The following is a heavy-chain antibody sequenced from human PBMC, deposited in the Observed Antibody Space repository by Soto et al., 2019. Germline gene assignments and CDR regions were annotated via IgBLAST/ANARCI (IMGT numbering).Heavy chain of an antibody. CDR1: GGIFSSYT. J-gene: IGHJ3*02. CDR2: IIPILGIA. CDR3: ARVYSGYDWHAFDI. D-gene: IGHD5-12*01. Sequence: SVKVSCKASGGIFSSYTISWVRQAPGQGLEWMGRIIPILGIANYAQKFQGRVTITADKSTSTAYMELSSLRSEDTAVYYCARVYSGYDWHAFDIWGQGTMVTVSS. V-gene: IGHV1-69*02.